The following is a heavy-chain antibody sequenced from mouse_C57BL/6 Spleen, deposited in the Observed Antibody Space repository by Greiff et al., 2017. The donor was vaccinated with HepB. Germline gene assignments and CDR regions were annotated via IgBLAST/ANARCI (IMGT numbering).Heavy chain of an antibody. D-gene: IGHD1-1*01. CDR2: IYPRSGNT. V-gene: IGHV1-81*01. J-gene: IGHJ2*01. CDR3: ARGGVYYGSSSYYFDY. Sequence: QVQLQQSGAELARPGASVKLSCKASGYTFTSYGISWVKQRTGQGLEWIGEIYPRSGNTYYHEKFKGKANLTAYKSSSTAYMELRSLTSEDSAFYFCARGGVYYGSSSYYFDYWGQGTTLTVSS. CDR1: GYTFTSYG.